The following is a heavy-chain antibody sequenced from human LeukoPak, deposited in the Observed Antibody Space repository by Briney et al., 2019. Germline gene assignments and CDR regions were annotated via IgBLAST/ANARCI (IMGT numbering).Heavy chain of an antibody. J-gene: IGHJ4*02. CDR1: GGSISSVSYY. CDR3: ARGVIATGGNDFDY. Sequence: SQTLSLTCTVSGGSISSVSYYWSWIRQPAGKGLEWIGHIYTSGSTNYNPSLKSRVTISVDTSKNQLSLKVISVTAADTAVYYCARGVIATGGNDFDYWGQGTLVTVSS. CDR2: IYTSGST. V-gene: IGHV4-61*09. D-gene: IGHD6-13*01.